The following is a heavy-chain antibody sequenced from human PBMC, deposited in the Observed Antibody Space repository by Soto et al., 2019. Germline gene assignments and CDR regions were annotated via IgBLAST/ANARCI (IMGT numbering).Heavy chain of an antibody. V-gene: IGHV3-33*01. CDR3: ARDSIAAAGLDYYYYYGMDV. J-gene: IGHJ6*02. D-gene: IGHD6-13*01. CDR2: IWYDGSNK. CDR1: GFTFSSYG. Sequence: PGGSLRLSCAASGFTFSSYGMHWVRQAPGKGLEWVAVIWYDGSNKYYADSVKGRFTISRDNSKNTLYLQMNSLRAEDAAVYYCARDSIAAAGLDYYYYYGMDVWGQGTTVTVSS.